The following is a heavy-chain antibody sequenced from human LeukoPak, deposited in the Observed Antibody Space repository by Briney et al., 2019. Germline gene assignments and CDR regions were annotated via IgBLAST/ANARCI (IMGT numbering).Heavy chain of an antibody. Sequence: PSETLSLTCTVSGASVRGYYWSWIRQPPGKGLEWIGYIHYTGNTDYNPSLTSRVTMSVDTSKNQFSLMLTSVTAADTAVYFCARGTDGFDPWGQGILVTVSS. CDR1: GASVRGYY. J-gene: IGHJ5*02. V-gene: IGHV4-59*02. CDR2: IHYTGNT. CDR3: ARGTDGFDP. D-gene: IGHD4-17*01.